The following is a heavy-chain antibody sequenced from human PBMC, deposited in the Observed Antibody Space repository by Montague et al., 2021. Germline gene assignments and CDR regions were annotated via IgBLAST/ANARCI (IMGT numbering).Heavy chain of an antibody. CDR2: ITGSGATT. V-gene: IGHV3-23*01. D-gene: IGHD3-22*01. Sequence: SRRLSCAASGFPFSNYSMSWVRQAPGKGLEWVSSITGSGATTYYADSVKGRFTISRDNSENTLYLQMNNLRAEDTALYYCARGRGVSSGIGQLDPWGQGTLVTVSS. CDR1: GFPFSNYS. CDR3: ARGRGVSSGIGQLDP. J-gene: IGHJ5*02.